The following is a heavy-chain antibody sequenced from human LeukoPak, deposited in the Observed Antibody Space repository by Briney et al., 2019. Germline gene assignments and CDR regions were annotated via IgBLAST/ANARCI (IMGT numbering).Heavy chain of an antibody. CDR2: IYYSGST. J-gene: IGHJ6*03. CDR3: AREIVVVPAAQTDYYYYYMDV. D-gene: IGHD2-2*01. CDR1: GGSISSGGYY. V-gene: IGHV4-31*03. Sequence: SETLSLTCTVSGGSISSGGYYWSWIRQHPGKGLEWIGYIYYSGSTYYNPSLKSRVTISVDTSKNRFSLKLSSVTAADTAVYYCAREIVVVPAAQTDYYYYYMDVWGKGTTVTVSS.